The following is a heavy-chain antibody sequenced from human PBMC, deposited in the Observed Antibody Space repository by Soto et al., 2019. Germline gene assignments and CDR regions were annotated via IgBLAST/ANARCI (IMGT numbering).Heavy chain of an antibody. CDR2: INHSGST. CDR3: ARGDGGSASIAAAGTNAFDI. CDR1: GGSFSGYY. D-gene: IGHD6-13*01. Sequence: QVQRQQWGAGLLKPSETLSLTCAVYGGSFSGYYWSWIRQPPGKGLEWIGEINHSGSTNYNPSLKSRVTISVAPSKNRFSLKLSSVTAADTAVYCCARGDGGSASIAAAGTNAFDIWGQGTMVTVSS. V-gene: IGHV4-34*01. J-gene: IGHJ3*02.